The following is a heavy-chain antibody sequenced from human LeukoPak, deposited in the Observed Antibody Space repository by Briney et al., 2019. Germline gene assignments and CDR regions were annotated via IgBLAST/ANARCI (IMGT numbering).Heavy chain of an antibody. D-gene: IGHD6-6*01. Sequence: PGGSLRLSCTASGFTFSSYAMNWVRQAPGKGLEYVSAISSNGGSTYYANSVKGRFTISRDNSKNTLYLQMGSLRAEDMAVYYCAREPHSSSWYGVWVDYWGQGTLVTVSS. CDR2: ISSNGGST. V-gene: IGHV3-64*01. CDR3: AREPHSSSWYGVWVDY. J-gene: IGHJ4*02. CDR1: GFTFSSYA.